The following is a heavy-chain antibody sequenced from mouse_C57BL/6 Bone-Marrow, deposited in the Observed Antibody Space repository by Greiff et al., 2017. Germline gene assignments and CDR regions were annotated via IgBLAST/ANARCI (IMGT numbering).Heavy chain of an antibody. CDR2: IDPEDGET. J-gene: IGHJ4*01. CDR1: GFNIKDYY. CDR3: ASLLWLQDYAMDY. Sequence: EVKLMESGAELVKPGASVKLSCTASGFNIKDYYMHWVKQRTEQGLEWIGRIDPEDGETKYAPKFQGKATITADTSSNTAYLQLSSLTSEDTAVYYCASLLWLQDYAMDYWGQGTSVTVSS. D-gene: IGHD2-2*01. V-gene: IGHV14-2*01.